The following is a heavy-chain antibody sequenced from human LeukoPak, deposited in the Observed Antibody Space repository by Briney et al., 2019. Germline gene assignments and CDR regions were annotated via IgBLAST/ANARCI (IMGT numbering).Heavy chain of an antibody. CDR1: GFTFSSYS. CDR2: ISSSSSYI. D-gene: IGHD3-3*01. Sequence: GGSLRLSCAASGFTFSSYSMNWVRQAPGKGLEWVSSISSSSSYIYYADSVKGRFTISRDNAKNSLDLQMNSLRAEDTALYYCAKDRGLEGPDGMDVWGQGTTVTVSS. CDR3: AKDRGLEGPDGMDV. J-gene: IGHJ6*02. V-gene: IGHV3-21*04.